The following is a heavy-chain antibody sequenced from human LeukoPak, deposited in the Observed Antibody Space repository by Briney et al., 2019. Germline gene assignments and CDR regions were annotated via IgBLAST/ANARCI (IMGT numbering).Heavy chain of an antibody. V-gene: IGHV4-34*01. CDR3: ARDSGIVGALDY. Sequence: KPSETLSLTCAVYGGSFSGYYWSWIRQPPGKGLEWIGEINHSGSTNYNPSLKSRVTISVDTSKNQFSLKLSSVTAADTAVYYCARDSGIVGALDYWGQGTLVTVSS. J-gene: IGHJ4*02. CDR1: GGSFSGYY. CDR2: INHSGST. D-gene: IGHD1-26*01.